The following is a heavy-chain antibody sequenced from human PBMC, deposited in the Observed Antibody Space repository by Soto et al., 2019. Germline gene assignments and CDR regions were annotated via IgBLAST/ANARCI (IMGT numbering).Heavy chain of an antibody. D-gene: IGHD2-8*02. CDR2: INHSGST. J-gene: IGHJ4*02. V-gene: IGHV4-34*01. Sequence: SETLSLTCTVSGGSISGYYWTWIRQPPGTGLEWIGEINHSGSTNYNPSLKSRVTISVDTSKNQFSLKLTSVTAADTAVYYCARDKITGLFDYWGQGTLVTISS. CDR3: ARDKITGLFDY. CDR1: GGSISGYY.